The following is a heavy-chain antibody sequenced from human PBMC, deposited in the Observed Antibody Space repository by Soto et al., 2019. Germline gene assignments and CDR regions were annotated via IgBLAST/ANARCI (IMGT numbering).Heavy chain of an antibody. Sequence: TSQTHSLSYTVAGGTIGNYCWSWIRQPPGKGLEWIGYIYYSGSTNYNPSLKSRVTISVDTSKNQFSLKLSSVTAADTAVYYCARHPERIAEIGWFDPWGQEPWSPSPQ. CDR1: GGTIGNYC. D-gene: IGHD6-13*01. CDR2: IYYSGST. V-gene: IGHV4-59*08. J-gene: IGHJ5*02. CDR3: ARHPERIAEIGWFDP.